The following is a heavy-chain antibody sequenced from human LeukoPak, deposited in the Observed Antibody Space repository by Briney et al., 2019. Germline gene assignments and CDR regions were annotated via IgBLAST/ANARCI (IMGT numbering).Heavy chain of an antibody. Sequence: GASVKVSCKASGGTFSSYAISWVRQAPGQGLEWMGGIIPIFGTANYAQKFQGRVTITADESTSTAYMELSSLRSEDTAVYCCARDRRDGYNPLDYWGQGTLVTVSS. CDR1: GGTFSSYA. CDR3: ARDRRDGYNPLDY. D-gene: IGHD5-24*01. J-gene: IGHJ4*02. V-gene: IGHV1-69*13. CDR2: IIPIFGTA.